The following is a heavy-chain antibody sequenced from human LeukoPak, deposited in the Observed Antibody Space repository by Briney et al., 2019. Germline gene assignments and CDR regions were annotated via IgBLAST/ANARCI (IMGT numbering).Heavy chain of an antibody. D-gene: IGHD6-19*01. CDR1: GGPFSVYY. CDR2: IDHSGST. CDR3: ARESAVTAMPL. V-gene: IGHV4-34*01. J-gene: IGHJ4*02. Sequence: SETLSLTCAVYGGPFSVYYWSWIRQPPGKGLEWIGEIDHSGSTNYNPSLKSRVNVLIDTSENQFSLRLRSVTAADTAVYCCARESAVTAMPLWGQGTLVTVSS.